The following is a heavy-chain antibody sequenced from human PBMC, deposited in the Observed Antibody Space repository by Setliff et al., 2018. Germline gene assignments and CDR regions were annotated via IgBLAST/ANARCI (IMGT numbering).Heavy chain of an antibody. CDR1: GFTFDDYT. Sequence: GSLRLSCAASGFTFDDYTMHWVRQAPGKGLEWVSLISWDGGSTYYADSVKGRFTISRDNAQNSLYLHLKSLRAEDTAVYYCAGARGEQQLGHYYYYYGMDVWGQGTTVTVS. CDR3: AGARGEQQLGHYYYYYGMDV. CDR2: ISWDGGST. V-gene: IGHV3-43*01. D-gene: IGHD6-13*01. J-gene: IGHJ6*02.